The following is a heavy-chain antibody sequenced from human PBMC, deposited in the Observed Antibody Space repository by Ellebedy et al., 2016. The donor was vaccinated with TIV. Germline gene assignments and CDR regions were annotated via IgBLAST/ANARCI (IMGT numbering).Heavy chain of an antibody. CDR1: GGTFSSYA. V-gene: IGHV1-69*06. CDR2: IIPIFGTA. J-gene: IGHJ6*02. CDR3: RGVATIGGHYYYGMDV. D-gene: IGHD5-12*01. Sequence: PVKVSCXASGGTFSSYAISWVRQAPGQGLEWMGGIIPIFGTANYAQKFQGRVTITADKSTSTAYMELSSLRSEDTAVYYCRGVATIGGHYYYGMDVWGQGTTVTVSS.